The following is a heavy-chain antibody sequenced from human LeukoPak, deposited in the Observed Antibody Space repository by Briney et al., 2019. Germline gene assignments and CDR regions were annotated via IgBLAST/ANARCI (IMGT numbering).Heavy chain of an antibody. CDR3: ARGRTSSGWYRGSRHFDY. J-gene: IGHJ4*02. CDR1: GYSISSGYY. V-gene: IGHV4-38-2*02. CDR2: IYPSGTT. D-gene: IGHD6-19*01. Sequence: PSETLSLTCTVSGYSISSGYYWGWIRQPPGKGLEWIGNIYPSGTTNYNPSLKSRVTISVDTSKNQFSLKLGSVTAADTAVYYCARGRTSSGWYRGSRHFDYWGQGTLVTVSS.